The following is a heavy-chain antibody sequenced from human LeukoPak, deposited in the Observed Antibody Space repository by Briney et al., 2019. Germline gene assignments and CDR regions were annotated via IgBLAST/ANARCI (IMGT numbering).Heavy chain of an antibody. D-gene: IGHD5-18*01. J-gene: IGHJ4*02. V-gene: IGHV1-2*02. CDR1: GYTFTGCY. CDR2: INPNSGGT. Sequence: ASVKVSCKASGYTFTGCYMHWVRQAPGQGLEWMGWINPNSGGTNYAQKFQGRVTMTRDTSISTAYVELSRLRSDDTAVYYCARVMDTAMALDYWGQGTLVTVSS. CDR3: ARVMDTAMALDY.